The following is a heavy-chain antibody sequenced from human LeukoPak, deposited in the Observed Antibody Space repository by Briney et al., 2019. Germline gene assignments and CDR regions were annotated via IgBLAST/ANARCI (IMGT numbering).Heavy chain of an antibody. J-gene: IGHJ1*01. CDR3: ARQNYDSSGYLEYFQH. Sequence: PSETLSLTCTVSGGSISSSSYYWGWIRQPPGKGLEWIGSIYYSGSTYYNPSLKSRVTISVDTSKNQFSLKLSSVTAADTAVYYCARQNYDSSGYLEYFQHWGQGTLVTVSS. CDR1: GGSISSSSYY. D-gene: IGHD3-22*01. V-gene: IGHV4-39*01. CDR2: IYYSGST.